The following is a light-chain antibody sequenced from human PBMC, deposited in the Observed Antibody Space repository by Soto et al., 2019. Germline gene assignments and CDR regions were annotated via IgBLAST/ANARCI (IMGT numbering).Light chain of an antibody. CDR2: GAY. CDR1: QSVSSSY. Sequence: EIVLTQSPGTLSLSPGERATLSCRASQSVSSSYLAWYQQKPGQAPRLLIYGAYSRATGIQDRFSGSGSGTDFTLTIRSLEPEDFAVYYCKQRSNWPLTFGQGTRLEIK. CDR3: KQRSNWPLT. J-gene: IGKJ5*01. V-gene: IGKV3D-20*02.